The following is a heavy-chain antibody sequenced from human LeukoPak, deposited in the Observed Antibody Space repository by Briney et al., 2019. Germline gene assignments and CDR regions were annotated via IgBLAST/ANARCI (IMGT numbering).Heavy chain of an antibody. Sequence: GGSLRLSCAASGFTFDDYAMHWVRQAPGKGLEWVSLISGDGGSTYYADSVKGRFTISRDNSKNSLYLQMNGLRTEDTALYYCAKDIVGATVGYYYGMDVWGQGTTVTVSS. CDR1: GFTFDDYA. CDR3: AKDIVGATVGYYYGMDV. CDR2: ISGDGGST. D-gene: IGHD1-26*01. J-gene: IGHJ6*02. V-gene: IGHV3-43*02.